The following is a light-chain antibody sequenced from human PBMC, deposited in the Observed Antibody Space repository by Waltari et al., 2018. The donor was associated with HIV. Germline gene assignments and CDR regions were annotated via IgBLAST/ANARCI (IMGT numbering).Light chain of an antibody. J-gene: IGKJ1*01. CDR2: WAS. V-gene: IGKV4-1*01. Sequence: IVMTQSPDALAVSLGGRATISCKSSQSVLYNSNNKYYLAWYQQKPGHPPMLLICWASTRESRLHDRIGGSGSVTDSTLTISSLQAEDAAVYYCQQYCSTPRTFGQGTKVEIK. CDR1: QSVLYNSNNKYY. CDR3: QQYCSTPRT.